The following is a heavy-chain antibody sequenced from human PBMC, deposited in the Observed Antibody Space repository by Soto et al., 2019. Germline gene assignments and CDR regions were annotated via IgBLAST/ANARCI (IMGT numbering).Heavy chain of an antibody. D-gene: IGHD6-6*01. CDR2: IYPGDSDT. V-gene: IGHV5-51*01. Sequence: GESLKISCKDSGYKFTSYWIAWVRQMPGKGLEWMGIIYPGDSDTRYSPSFQGQVTISADKSISTAYLQWSSLKASDTAMYYCARPKYSSSPYYAMDVWGQGTTVTVSS. CDR3: ARPKYSSSPYYAMDV. J-gene: IGHJ6*02. CDR1: GYKFTSYW.